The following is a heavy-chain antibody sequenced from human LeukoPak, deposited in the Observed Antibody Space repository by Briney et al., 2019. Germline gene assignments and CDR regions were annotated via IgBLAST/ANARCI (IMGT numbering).Heavy chain of an antibody. CDR3: ARDET. CDR1: GFTFSNSW. J-gene: IGHJ4*02. CDR2: IKQDGSEK. Sequence: GGSLRLSCAASGFTFSNSWMSWVRQAPGKGLEWVANIKQDGSEKYYVDSVEGRFTISRGNAKNSLYLQMDSLRAEDTAVYYCARDETWGQGTLVTVSS. V-gene: IGHV3-7*01.